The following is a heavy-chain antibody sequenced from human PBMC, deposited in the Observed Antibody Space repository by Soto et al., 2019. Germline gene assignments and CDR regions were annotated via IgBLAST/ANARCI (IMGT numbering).Heavy chain of an antibody. CDR1: GGTFSSCA. CDR3: ARGGGEGYSSSWNYYYYYGMDV. J-gene: IGHJ6*02. CDR2: IIPIFGTA. V-gene: IGHV1-69*06. D-gene: IGHD6-13*01. Sequence: QVQLVQSGAEVKKPGSSVKVSCKASGGTFSSCAISWVRQAPGQGLEWMGGIIPIFGTANYAQKFQGRVTITADKSTSTAYMELSSLRSEDTAVYYCARGGGEGYSSSWNYYYYYGMDVWGQGTTVTVSS.